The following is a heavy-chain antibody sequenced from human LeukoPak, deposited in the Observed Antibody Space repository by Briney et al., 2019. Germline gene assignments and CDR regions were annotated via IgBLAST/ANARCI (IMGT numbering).Heavy chain of an antibody. V-gene: IGHV3-66*04. J-gene: IGHJ4*02. Sequence: GGSLRLSCAASGFTVSSIHMVWVRQAPGKGLEWVSVTYTGGNSYYADSVKGRFIISRDISKNTPYLQMNSLRAEDTAVYYCARHSNAYSNIHLGFHYWGQGTLVTVSS. D-gene: IGHD4-11*01. CDR2: TYTGGNS. CDR1: GFTVSSIH. CDR3: ARHSNAYSNIHLGFHY.